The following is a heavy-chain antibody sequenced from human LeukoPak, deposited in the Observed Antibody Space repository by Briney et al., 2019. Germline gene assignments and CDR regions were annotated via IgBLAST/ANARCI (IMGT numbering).Heavy chain of an antibody. CDR1: GFTFGDYA. CDR3: TSSIFGVVSRC. Sequence: GGSLRLSCTASGFTFGDYAMNWFRQAPGKGLEWVGFIRSKAYGGTTEYAASVKGRFTISRDDSKSIAYLQMNSLKTEDTAVYYCTSSIFGVVSRCWGQRTLVTVSS. D-gene: IGHD3-3*01. V-gene: IGHV3-49*03. CDR2: IRSKAYGGTT. J-gene: IGHJ4*02.